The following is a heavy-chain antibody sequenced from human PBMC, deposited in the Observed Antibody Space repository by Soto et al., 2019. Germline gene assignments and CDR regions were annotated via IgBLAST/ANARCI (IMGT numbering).Heavy chain of an antibody. D-gene: IGHD1-1*01. CDR3: AKVVIATVSNQ. CDR1: GFTFFIYG. Sequence: GGSMRVSWTASGFTFFIYGMSWVIKTQGKGLEWVSGISGNGDKTYYADSVKGRFTISRDNSKSTLYLQMNSLRADDTAIYYGAKVVIATVSNQWGQGTLVTVSS. V-gene: IGHV3-23*01. J-gene: IGHJ4*02. CDR2: ISGNGDKT.